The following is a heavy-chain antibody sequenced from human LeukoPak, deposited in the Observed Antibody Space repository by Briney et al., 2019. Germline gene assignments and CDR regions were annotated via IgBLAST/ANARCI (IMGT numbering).Heavy chain of an antibody. D-gene: IGHD6-6*01. CDR1: GFTFSTYA. CDR3: ARDHSPSSKLDAFDI. J-gene: IGHJ3*02. CDR2: ISGSGGST. Sequence: PGGSLRLSCAASGFTFSTYAMSWVRQAPGTGLEWVSAISGSGGSTYYADSVKGRFTISRDNSKNTLSLQMNSLRAEDTAVYYCARDHSPSSKLDAFDIWGQGTMVTVSS. V-gene: IGHV3-23*01.